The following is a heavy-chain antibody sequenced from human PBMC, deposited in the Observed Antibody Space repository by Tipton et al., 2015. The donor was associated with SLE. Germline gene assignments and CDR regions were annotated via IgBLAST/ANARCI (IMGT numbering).Heavy chain of an antibody. V-gene: IGHV3-74*01. CDR3: ARDWRYYDSSGYYYAAFDI. Sequence: SLRLSCAASGFTFSSYWMHWVRQAPGKGLVWVSRINSDGSSTSYADSVKGRFTISRDNAKNTLYLQMNSLRAEDTAVYYCARDWRYYDSSGYYYAAFDIWGQGTVVTVSS. CDR1: GFTFSSYW. D-gene: IGHD3-22*01. J-gene: IGHJ3*02. CDR2: INSDGSST.